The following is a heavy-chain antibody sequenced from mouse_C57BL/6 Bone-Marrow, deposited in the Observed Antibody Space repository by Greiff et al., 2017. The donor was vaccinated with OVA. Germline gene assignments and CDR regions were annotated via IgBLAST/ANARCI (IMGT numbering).Heavy chain of an antibody. J-gene: IGHJ3*01. V-gene: IGHV1-82*01. CDR3: ARGRAAY. Sequence: QVQLKESGPELVKPGASVKISCKASGYAFSSSWMNWVKQRPGQGLEWIGRIYPGDGDTNYNGKFKGKATLTADKSSSTAYMQLSSLTSEDSAVYCCARGRAAYWGQGTLVTVSA. CDR2: IYPGDGDT. D-gene: IGHD3-1*01. CDR1: GYAFSSSW.